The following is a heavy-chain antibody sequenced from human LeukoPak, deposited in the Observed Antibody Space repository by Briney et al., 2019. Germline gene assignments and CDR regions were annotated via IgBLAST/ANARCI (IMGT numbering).Heavy chain of an antibody. CDR1: GGSFSGYY. Sequence: SETLSLTCAVYGGSFSGYYWSWIRQPPGKGLEWIGEINHSGSTNYNPSLKSRVTISVDTSKNQFSLKLSSVTAADTAVYYCARGPGITMVRGVIMNYWGQGTLVTVSS. J-gene: IGHJ4*02. V-gene: IGHV4-34*01. D-gene: IGHD3-10*01. CDR2: INHSGST. CDR3: ARGPGITMVRGVIMNY.